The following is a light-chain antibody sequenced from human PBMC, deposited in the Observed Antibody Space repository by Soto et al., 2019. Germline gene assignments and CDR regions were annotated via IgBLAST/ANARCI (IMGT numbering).Light chain of an antibody. CDR3: SSFTISMTNV. J-gene: IGLJ1*01. V-gene: IGLV2-14*03. CDR2: VVG. Sequence: QSALTQPASVSGSPGESITISCTGTSSDVGGYNSVSWYQHHPGKAPKLILYVVGDRPSGVSYSFSGSKSGNTASLTISGLQAAEEADYFCSSFTISMTNVFGSGTKVTVL. CDR1: SSDVGGYNS.